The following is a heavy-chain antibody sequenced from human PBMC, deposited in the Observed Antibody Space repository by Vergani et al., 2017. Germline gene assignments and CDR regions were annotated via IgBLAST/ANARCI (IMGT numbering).Heavy chain of an antibody. Sequence: QVQLVQSGAEVQKPGASVKVSCKASGYTFTGYYMHWVRQAPGQGLEWMGWINPNSGGTNYAQKCQGRVTMTRDTSISTAYMELSRLRSDDTAVYYCARDXRKGSGYCGSTSCQKGYYYYMDVWGKGTTVTVSS. CDR2: INPNSGGT. CDR1: GYTFTGYY. D-gene: IGHD2-2*01. V-gene: IGHV1-2*02. J-gene: IGHJ6*03. CDR3: ARDXRKGSGYCGSTSCQKGYYYYMDV.